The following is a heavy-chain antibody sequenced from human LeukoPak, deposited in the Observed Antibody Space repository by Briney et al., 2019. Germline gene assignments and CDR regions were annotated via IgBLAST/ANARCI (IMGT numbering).Heavy chain of an antibody. Sequence: GGSLRLSCTASGFTFGDYAMSWLRQAPGKGLEWVGFIRSKAYGGTTEYAASVKGRFTISRDDSKSIAYLQMNSLKTEDTAVYYCTRGSRVWYFDYWGQGTLVTVSS. CDR3: TRGSRVWYFDY. V-gene: IGHV3-49*03. CDR2: IRSKAYGGTT. J-gene: IGHJ4*02. CDR1: GFTFGDYA. D-gene: IGHD1-26*01.